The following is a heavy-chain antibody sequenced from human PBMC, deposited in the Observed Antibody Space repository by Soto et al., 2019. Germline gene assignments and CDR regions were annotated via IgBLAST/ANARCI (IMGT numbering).Heavy chain of an antibody. Sequence: GGPLRLSCAASGFTFDDYAMHWVRQAPGKGLEWVSGISWNSGSIGYADSVKGRFTISRDNSKNTLYLQMNSLRAEDTAVYYCAKDLKFLDRMVAATVAYFDYWGQRTLVTVSS. V-gene: IGHV3-9*01. CDR2: ISWNSGSI. D-gene: IGHD2-15*01. CDR3: AKDLKFLDRMVAATVAYFDY. CDR1: GFTFDDYA. J-gene: IGHJ4*02.